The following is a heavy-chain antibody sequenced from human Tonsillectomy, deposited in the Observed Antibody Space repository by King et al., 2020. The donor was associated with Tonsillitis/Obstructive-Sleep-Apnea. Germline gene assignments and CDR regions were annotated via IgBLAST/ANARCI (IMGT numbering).Heavy chain of an antibody. CDR1: GFTFSTYG. CDR2: ISGSGNST. Sequence: VQLVESGGGLVQPGGSLRLSCAASGFTFSTYGMSWVRQAPGKGPEWVSVISGSGNSTYYSDSVKGRFTISGDNSKNTLYLQMNSLRTEDTAVYYCAKDHRGGRYCSGNSCPTFGMDVWGQGTTVTVSS. D-gene: IGHD2-15*01. V-gene: IGHV3-23*04. CDR3: AKDHRGGRYCSGNSCPTFGMDV. J-gene: IGHJ6*02.